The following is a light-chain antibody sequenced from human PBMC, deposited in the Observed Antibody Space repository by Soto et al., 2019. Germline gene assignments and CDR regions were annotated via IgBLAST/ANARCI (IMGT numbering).Light chain of an antibody. CDR2: DVS. CDR3: SSYTSSSTL. V-gene: IGLV2-14*01. J-gene: IGLJ2*01. Sequence: QSALTQPASVSGSPGQSITISCTGTSSDVGGYNYVSWYQQHPGKAPKLTIYDVSNRPSGVSNRFSGSKSGNTASLTISGLQAEDEADYYCSSYTSSSTLFGGGTQLTVL. CDR1: SSDVGGYNY.